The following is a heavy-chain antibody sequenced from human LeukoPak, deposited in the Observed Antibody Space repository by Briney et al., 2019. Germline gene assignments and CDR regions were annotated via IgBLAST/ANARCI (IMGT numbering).Heavy chain of an antibody. CDR2: INSNGDEI. CDR1: GFTFSTYA. V-gene: IGHV3-23*01. D-gene: IGHD6-6*01. J-gene: IGHJ4*02. Sequence: GGSLRLSCAACGFTFSTYAVTWVRQAPGQGLEWVSGINSNGDEIYYADSVRGRFTISRDNSNNALYLQMDSLRAEDTAVYYCSNWIGSSSRDYWGQGTLVTVSS. CDR3: SNWIGSSSRDY.